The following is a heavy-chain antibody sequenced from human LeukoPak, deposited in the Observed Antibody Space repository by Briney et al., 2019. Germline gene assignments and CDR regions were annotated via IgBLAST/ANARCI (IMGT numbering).Heavy chain of an antibody. V-gene: IGHV1-3*01. J-gene: IGHJ3*02. CDR2: INAGNGNT. D-gene: IGHD1-1*01. CDR1: GYTFTSYA. CDR3: ARDSLEDAFDI. Sequence: ASVKVSCKASGYTFTSYAMHWVRQAPGQRLEWMGWINAGNGNTKYSQKFQGRVTITRDTSTSTAYMELRSLRSDDTAVYYCARDSLEDAFDIWGQGAMVTVSS.